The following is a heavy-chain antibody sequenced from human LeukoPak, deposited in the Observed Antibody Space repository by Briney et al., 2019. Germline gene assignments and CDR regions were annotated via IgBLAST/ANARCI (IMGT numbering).Heavy chain of an antibody. V-gene: IGHV4-34*01. CDR1: GGSFSGYY. D-gene: IGHD3-22*01. CDR3: ARRRQTMIVVVPFDY. J-gene: IGHJ4*02. CDR2: INHSGST. Sequence: PSETLSLTCAVYGGSFSGYYWSWIRQPPGKGLEWIGEINHSGSTNYNPSLKSRVTISVDTSKNQFSLKLSSVTAADTAVYYCARRRQTMIVVVPFDYWGQGTLVTVSS.